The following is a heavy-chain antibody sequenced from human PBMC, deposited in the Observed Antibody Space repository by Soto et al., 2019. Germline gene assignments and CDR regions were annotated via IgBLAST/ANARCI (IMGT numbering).Heavy chain of an antibody. CDR3: TKDRHPDGIWTFDF. CDR2: LGGGGDT. D-gene: IGHD3-9*01. CDR1: GFTFGTYT. V-gene: IGHV3-23*01. J-gene: IGHJ4*02. Sequence: GGSLRLSCAASGFTFGTYTMNWVRQAPGKGLEWVSALGGGGDTHYAESVKGRFTISRDYSKNILLLQMNSLRDEDSAIYYCTKDRHPDGIWTFDFWGQGTLVTVSP.